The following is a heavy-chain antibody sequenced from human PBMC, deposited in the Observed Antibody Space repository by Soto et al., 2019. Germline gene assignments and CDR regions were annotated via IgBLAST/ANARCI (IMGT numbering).Heavy chain of an antibody. CDR1: GGSFSGYY. CDR3: ARGKGFWSGSMNWFDP. Sequence: QVQLQQWGAGLLKPSETLSLTCAVYGGSFSGYYWSWIRQPPGKGLEWIGEINHSGSTNYNPSLKSLVTISVDTSKNQFSLKLSSVTAADTAVYYCARGKGFWSGSMNWFDPWGQGTLVTVSS. V-gene: IGHV4-34*01. J-gene: IGHJ5*02. D-gene: IGHD3-3*01. CDR2: INHSGST.